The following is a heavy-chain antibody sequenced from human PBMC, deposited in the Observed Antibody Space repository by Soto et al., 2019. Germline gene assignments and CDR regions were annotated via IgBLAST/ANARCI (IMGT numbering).Heavy chain of an antibody. CDR1: GFIFSSYV. Sequence: QVQLVESGGGVVQPGRSLRLSCAASGFIFSSYVMHWVRQAPGKGLEWVAVISYDGNNKYYTDSVKGRFTISRDNSKNTLYLQMNSLSAEDTAVYYCAGRYCVDTSCYTPFAYWGQGTLVIVSS. D-gene: IGHD2-2*02. CDR3: AGRYCVDTSCYTPFAY. CDR2: ISYDGNNK. V-gene: IGHV3-30-3*01. J-gene: IGHJ4*02.